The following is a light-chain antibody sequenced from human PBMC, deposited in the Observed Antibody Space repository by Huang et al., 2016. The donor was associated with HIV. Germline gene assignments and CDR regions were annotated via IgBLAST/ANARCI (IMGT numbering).Light chain of an antibody. CDR2: GAS. Sequence: EIVMTQSPATLSVSPGERVTLSCRASQSVRSNLAWYQQRPGQAPRLLSYGASTRATGIPARFSGSGSGTEFTLTISNLQSEDFAIYYCQHYNNWPYTFGQGTKLEI. CDR3: QHYNNWPYT. V-gene: IGKV3-15*01. CDR1: QSVRSN. J-gene: IGKJ2*01.